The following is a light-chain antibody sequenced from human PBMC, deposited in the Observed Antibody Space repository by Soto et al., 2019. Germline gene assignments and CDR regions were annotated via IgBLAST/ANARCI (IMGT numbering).Light chain of an antibody. J-gene: IGLJ1*01. CDR1: SSDGGGYNY. V-gene: IGLV2-14*01. CDR3: SSYTSSSTPYV. CDR2: EVS. Sequence: QSALTQPASVSGSPGKSITISCTGTSSDGGGYNYVSWYQQHPGKAPKLMIYEVSNRPSGVSNRFSGSKSGNTASLTISGLQAEDEAAYYCSSYTSSSTPYVFGTGTKVTVL.